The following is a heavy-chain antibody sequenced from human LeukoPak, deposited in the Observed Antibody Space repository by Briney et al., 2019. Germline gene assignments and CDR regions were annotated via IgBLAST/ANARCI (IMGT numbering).Heavy chain of an antibody. V-gene: IGHV1-2*02. D-gene: IGHD5-12*01. CDR2: IHPNSGAT. Sequence: GASVKVSCKTSGYTFTDYYLHWVGQAPGQGLEWVGWIHPNSGATHYAQKFQGRLTMTRDTSISTVYMELTRLRSDDTAVYYCARGLGRYSGYDYDYWGQGTLVTASS. CDR1: GYTFTDYY. CDR3: ARGLGRYSGYDYDY. J-gene: IGHJ4*02.